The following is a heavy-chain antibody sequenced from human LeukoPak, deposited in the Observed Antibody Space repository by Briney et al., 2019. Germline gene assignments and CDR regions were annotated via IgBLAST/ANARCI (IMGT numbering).Heavy chain of an antibody. Sequence: GGSLRLSCAASGFTFSSYGMHWVRQAPGKGLQWVAYIQYDGSNQQYADSLKGRFTISRDNAKNSLYLQMNNLRAEDTAVYYCARRVTAFDYWGQGTLVTVSS. CDR3: ARRVTAFDY. CDR1: GFTFSSYG. J-gene: IGHJ4*02. V-gene: IGHV3-30*12. CDR2: IQYDGSNQ. D-gene: IGHD2-21*02.